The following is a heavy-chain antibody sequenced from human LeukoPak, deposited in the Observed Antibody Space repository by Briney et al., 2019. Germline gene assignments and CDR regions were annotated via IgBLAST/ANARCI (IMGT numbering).Heavy chain of an antibody. CDR3: AKDGRRDLDSGYDSSWY. CDR1: GYTFTGYY. Sequence: ASVKVSCKASGYTFTGYYMHWVRQAPGQGLEWMGWINPNSGGTNYAQKFQGRVTMTRDTSISTAYMELSRLRSDDTAVYYCAKDGRRDLDSGYDSSWYWGQGTLVTVSS. CDR2: INPNSGGT. J-gene: IGHJ4*02. V-gene: IGHV1-2*02. D-gene: IGHD5-12*01.